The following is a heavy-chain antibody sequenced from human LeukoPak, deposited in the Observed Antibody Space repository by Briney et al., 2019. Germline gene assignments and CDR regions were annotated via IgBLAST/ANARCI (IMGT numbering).Heavy chain of an antibody. J-gene: IGHJ5*02. CDR3: ARGQGADYDILTGYYSGVHWFDP. Sequence: GGSLRLSCAASGFTFSSYSMNWVRQAPGKGLEWVSSISSSSSYIYYADSVKGRFTISRDNAKNSLYLQMNSLRAEDTAVYYCARGQGADYDILTGYYSGVHWFDPWGRGTLVTVSS. V-gene: IGHV3-21*04. CDR1: GFTFSSYS. D-gene: IGHD3-9*01. CDR2: ISSSSSYI.